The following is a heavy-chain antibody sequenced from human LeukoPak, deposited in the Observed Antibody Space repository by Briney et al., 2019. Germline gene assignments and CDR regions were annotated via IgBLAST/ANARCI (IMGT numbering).Heavy chain of an antibody. Sequence: GASVKVSCKASGYTFTSYYMHWVRQAPGQGLEWMGIINPSGGSTSDAQKFQGRVTMTRDTSTSTVYMELSSLRSEDTAVYYCARGGGSTYYDFRSGYSGWFDPWGQGTLVTVSS. V-gene: IGHV1-46*01. J-gene: IGHJ5*02. CDR1: GYTFTSYY. D-gene: IGHD3-3*01. CDR2: INPSGGST. CDR3: ARGGGSTYYDFRSGYSGWFDP.